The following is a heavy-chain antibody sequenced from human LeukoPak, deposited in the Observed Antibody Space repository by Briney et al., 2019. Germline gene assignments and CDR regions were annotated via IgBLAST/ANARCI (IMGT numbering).Heavy chain of an antibody. CDR3: ARRANSGWYSSHSARYYFDY. Sequence: PSETLSLTCTVSGYSISSGYYWGWIRQPPGKGLEWIGSIYHSGSTYYNPSLKSRVTISVDTSKNQFSLKLSSVTAADTAVYYCARRANSGWYSSHSARYYFDYWGQGTLVTVSS. V-gene: IGHV4-38-2*02. CDR2: IYHSGST. CDR1: GYSISSGYY. D-gene: IGHD6-19*01. J-gene: IGHJ4*02.